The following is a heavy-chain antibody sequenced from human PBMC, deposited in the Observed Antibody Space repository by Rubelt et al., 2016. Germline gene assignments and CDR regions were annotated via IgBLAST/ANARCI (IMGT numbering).Heavy chain of an antibody. CDR1: GFSLSTSGVG. J-gene: IGHJ4*02. D-gene: IGHD3-10*01. CDR3: ARSFELDFDY. Sequence: QITLKESGPTLVKPTQTLTLTCTFSGFSLSTSGVGVGWIRQPPGKALEWLALIYGDDDKRYSPSPKSRLTISKDNSKNQVVVTLTNMDPVDTATYYCARSFELDFDYWGRGTLVTVSS. CDR2: IYGDDDK. V-gene: IGHV2-5*02.